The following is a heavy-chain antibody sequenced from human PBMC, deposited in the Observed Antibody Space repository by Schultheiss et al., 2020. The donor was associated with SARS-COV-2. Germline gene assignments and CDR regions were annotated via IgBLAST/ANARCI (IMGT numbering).Heavy chain of an antibody. D-gene: IGHD3-10*01. Sequence: GESLKISCAASGFTVSSNYMSWVRQAPGKGLEWVSVIYSGGSTYYADSVKGRFTITRDNSKNTLYLQMNSLRAEDTAVYYCAKVGGSGSYYYYGMDVWGQGTTVTVSS. CDR1: GFTVSSNY. V-gene: IGHV3-53*01. CDR3: AKVGGSGSYYYYGMDV. J-gene: IGHJ6*02. CDR2: IYSGGST.